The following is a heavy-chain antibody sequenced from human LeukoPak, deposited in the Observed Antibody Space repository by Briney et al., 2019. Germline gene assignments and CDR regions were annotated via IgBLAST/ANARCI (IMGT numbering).Heavy chain of an antibody. CDR2: ISSSSSYI. CDR3: ASYCGDYGCRRGISSFDY. Sequence: GGSLRPSCAASGFTFSSYSMNWVRQAPGKGLEWVSSISSSSSYIYYADSVKGRFTISRDNAKNSLYLQMNSLRAEDTAVYYCASYCGDYGCRRGISSFDYWGQGTLVTVSS. J-gene: IGHJ4*02. V-gene: IGHV3-21*01. D-gene: IGHD4-17*01. CDR1: GFTFSSYS.